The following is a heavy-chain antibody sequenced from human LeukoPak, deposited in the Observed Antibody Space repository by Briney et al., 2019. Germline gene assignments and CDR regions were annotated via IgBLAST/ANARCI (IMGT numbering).Heavy chain of an antibody. J-gene: IGHJ4*02. CDR2: IYYSGST. CDR1: GGSISSYY. Sequence: SETLSLTCTVSGGSISSYYWSGIRQPPGKGLEWIGYIYYSGSTNYNPSLKSRVTISVDTSKNQFSLKLSSVTAADTAVYYCSRHEYSYGYQYYFDYWGQGTLVTVSS. CDR3: SRHEYSYGYQYYFDY. V-gene: IGHV4-59*08. D-gene: IGHD5-18*01.